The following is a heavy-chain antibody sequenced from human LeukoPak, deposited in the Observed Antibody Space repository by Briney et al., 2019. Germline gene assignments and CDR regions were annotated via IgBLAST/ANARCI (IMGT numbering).Heavy chain of an antibody. Sequence: ASVKVSCKASGYTFTGYYTHWVRQAPGQGLEWMGRINPNSGGTNYAQKFQGRVTMTRDTSISTAYMELSRLRSDDTAVYYCARGSRRYSSSWYGVYWGQGTLVTVSS. CDR2: INPNSGGT. J-gene: IGHJ4*02. CDR1: GYTFTGYY. V-gene: IGHV1-2*06. D-gene: IGHD6-13*01. CDR3: ARGSRRYSSSWYGVY.